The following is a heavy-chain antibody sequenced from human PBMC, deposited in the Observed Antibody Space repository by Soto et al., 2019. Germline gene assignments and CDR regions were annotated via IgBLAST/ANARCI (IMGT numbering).Heavy chain of an antibody. J-gene: IGHJ4*02. Sequence: QVPLVQSGAEVKKPGASVKVSCKASGYTFSSYGISWVRQAPGQGLEWMGWISGYSGHTYYAQKFQGRVTMTTDTSTNTVYMELRSLRSDDTAVYYCAREWDNKSEHSSGRYDDFWGQGTLVTVSS. CDR3: AREWDNKSEHSSGRYDDF. CDR1: GYTFSSYG. CDR2: ISGYSGHT. V-gene: IGHV1-18*01. D-gene: IGHD6-19*01.